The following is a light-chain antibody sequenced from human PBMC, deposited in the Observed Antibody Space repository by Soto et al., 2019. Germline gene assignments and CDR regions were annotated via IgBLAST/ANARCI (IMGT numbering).Light chain of an antibody. CDR3: QQYGSSPYT. J-gene: IGKJ2*01. CDR2: CAS. CDR1: QSVSSSY. V-gene: IGKV3-20*01. Sequence: EIVLTQSPGTLSLSPGERATLSCRASQSVSSSYLACYQQKPGQAPRLLIYCASSRATGIPDRFSGSGSGTDFTLTISRLQPEDFAVYYCQQYGSSPYTFGQGTKLEIK.